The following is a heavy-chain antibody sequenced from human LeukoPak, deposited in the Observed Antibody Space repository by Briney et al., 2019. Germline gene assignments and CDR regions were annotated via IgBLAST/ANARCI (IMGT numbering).Heavy chain of an antibody. CDR2: ISGSGDST. Sequence: GGSLRLSCAASGFTFSSYAMSWVRQAPGKGLEWVSAISGSGDSTYYADSVKGRFTISRDNSKNTLYLQMNSLRAEDTAVYFCAKRGTVSIGGREGYYFDYWGQGTLVTVSS. D-gene: IGHD1-1*01. J-gene: IGHJ4*02. V-gene: IGHV3-23*01. CDR1: GFTFSSYA. CDR3: AKRGTVSIGGREGYYFDY.